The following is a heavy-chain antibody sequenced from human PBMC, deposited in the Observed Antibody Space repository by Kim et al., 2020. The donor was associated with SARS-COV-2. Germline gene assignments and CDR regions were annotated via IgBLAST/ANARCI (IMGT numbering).Heavy chain of an antibody. J-gene: IGHJ6*02. Sequence: DTVKGRCTISKDNSKNTQYLQMNSLRAEDTAVYYCARDRYDSSGYSYGMDVWGQGTTVTVSS. D-gene: IGHD3-22*01. V-gene: IGHV3-30*01. CDR3: ARDRYDSSGYSYGMDV.